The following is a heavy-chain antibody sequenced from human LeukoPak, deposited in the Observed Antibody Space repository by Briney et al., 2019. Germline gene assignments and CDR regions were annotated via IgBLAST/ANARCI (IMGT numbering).Heavy chain of an antibody. CDR1: GFTFSDYG. CDR3: ARTRYNSGGGDY. V-gene: IGHV3-33*01. CDR2: IWYDGTNK. D-gene: IGHD6-19*01. Sequence: PGRSLRLSCAVSGFTFSDYGMHWVRQAPGKGLEWVAVIWYDGTNKYYADSVEGRFTISRDNSKSTLYLQMNSLRAEDTAVYYCARTRYNSGGGDYWGQGTPVTVSP. J-gene: IGHJ4*02.